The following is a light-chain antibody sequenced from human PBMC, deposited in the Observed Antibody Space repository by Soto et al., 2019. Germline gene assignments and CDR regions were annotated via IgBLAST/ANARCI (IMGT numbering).Light chain of an antibody. Sequence: DFVMTQSPDSLAVSLGERATINCKSSHSVLFGSNNDLAWYQQKSGQPPKLLINWASTRESGVPDRFSGSGSGTDFTLTISSLQAEDVAVYYCQRYYGTPLTFGGGTKVEIK. CDR1: HSVLFGSNND. CDR2: WAS. V-gene: IGKV4-1*01. J-gene: IGKJ4*01. CDR3: QRYYGTPLT.